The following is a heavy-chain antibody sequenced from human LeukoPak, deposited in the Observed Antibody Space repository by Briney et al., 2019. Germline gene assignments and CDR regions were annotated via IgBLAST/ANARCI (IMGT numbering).Heavy chain of an antibody. CDR3: ARRAGAYSHPYDY. D-gene: IGHD4/OR15-4a*01. Sequence: PGGSLRLSCAASGFTFSSYSMNWVRQAPGKGLEWVSFIYSDNTHYSDSEKGRFTISRDNSKNTLYLQMNSLRAEDTAVYYCARRAGAYSHPYDYWGQGTLVTVSS. J-gene: IGHJ4*02. CDR2: IYSDNT. V-gene: IGHV3-53*01. CDR1: GFTFSSYS.